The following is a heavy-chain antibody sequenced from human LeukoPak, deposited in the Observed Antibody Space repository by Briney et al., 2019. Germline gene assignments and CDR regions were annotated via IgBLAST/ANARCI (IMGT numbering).Heavy chain of an antibody. Sequence: ASVKVSCKASGYTYTSYGISWVRQAPGQGLEWMGWISAYNGNTNCAQKLQGRVTMTTDTSTSTAYMELRSLRSDDTAVYYCARDDRLGYCSGGSCPRKGYYYMDVWGKGTTVTVSS. D-gene: IGHD2-15*01. CDR2: ISAYNGNT. V-gene: IGHV1-18*01. CDR3: ARDDRLGYCSGGSCPRKGYYYMDV. CDR1: GYTYTSYG. J-gene: IGHJ6*03.